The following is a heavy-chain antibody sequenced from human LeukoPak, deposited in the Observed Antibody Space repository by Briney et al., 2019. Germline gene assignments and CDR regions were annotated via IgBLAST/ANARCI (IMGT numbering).Heavy chain of an antibody. CDR2: IRYDGSNK. J-gene: IGHJ4*02. CDR1: GFTFDDYG. V-gene: IGHV3-30*02. CDR3: AKEGITGTYYFDY. D-gene: IGHD1-20*01. Sequence: GGSLRLSCAASGFTFDDYGMIWVRQAPGKGLEWVASIRYDGSNKYYADSVKGRFTISRDNSKNTLYLQMNSLRAEDTAVYYCAKEGITGTYYFDYWGQGTLVTVSS.